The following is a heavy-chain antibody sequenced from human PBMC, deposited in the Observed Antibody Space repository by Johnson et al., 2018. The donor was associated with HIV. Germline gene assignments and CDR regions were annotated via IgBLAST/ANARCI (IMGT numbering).Heavy chain of an antibody. CDR2: IGTAGDT. D-gene: IGHD4-17*01. CDR1: RFTLSRYD. J-gene: IGHJ3*02. V-gene: IGHV3-13*01. CDR3: TTDLRVTTSLRAFDI. Sequence: VPLVESGGGVLQPGRSLRLSCQVSRFTLSRYDMHWVRQATGKGLEWVSAIGTAGDTYYPGSVKGRFTISRENAKNSLYLQMNSLRAGDTAVYYCTTDLRVTTSLRAFDIWGQGTMVTVSS.